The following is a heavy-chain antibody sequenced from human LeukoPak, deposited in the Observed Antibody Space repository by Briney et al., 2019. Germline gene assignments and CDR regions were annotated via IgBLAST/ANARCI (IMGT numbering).Heavy chain of an antibody. CDR3: ARQYYDSTGYYYFDY. D-gene: IGHD3-22*01. V-gene: IGHV4-39*01. CDR2: MYYSGST. J-gene: IGHJ4*02. CDR1: GDFITGSTYY. Sequence: SETLSLTCTVSGDFITGSTYYWGWIRQPPGKGLEWIGSMYYSGSTYSNPSLRSRVTMSADSSKNQFSLNLKSVTAADTAVYYCARQYYDSTGYYYFDYWGQGTLVTVSS.